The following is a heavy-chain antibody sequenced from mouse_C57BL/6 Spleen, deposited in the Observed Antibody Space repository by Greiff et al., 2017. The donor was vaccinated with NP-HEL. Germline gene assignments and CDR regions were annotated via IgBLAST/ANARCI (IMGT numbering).Heavy chain of an antibody. CDR2: IHPNSGST. D-gene: IGHD2-4*01. CDR3: ARGGYYDYDGGFAY. CDR1: GYTFTSYW. J-gene: IGHJ3*01. Sequence: QVQLQQPGAELVKPGASVKLSCKASGYTFTSYWMHWVKQRPGQGLEWIGMIHPNSGSTNYNEKFKSKATLTVDKSSSTAYMQLSSLTSEDSAVYDCARGGYYDYDGGFAYWGQGTLVTVSA. V-gene: IGHV1-64*01.